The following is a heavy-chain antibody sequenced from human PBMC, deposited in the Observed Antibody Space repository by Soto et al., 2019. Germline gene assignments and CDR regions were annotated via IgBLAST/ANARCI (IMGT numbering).Heavy chain of an antibody. CDR3: ASTDRDFYGMDV. Sequence: EVQLVESGGGLVQPGGSLRLSCGASGFTFRNYDMHWVRQGTGKGLEWVSGISAAGDPDYADSVKGRFTISRENAQNSFFLQMNSLSVGDTAVYYCASTDRDFYGMDVWGEGTKVLVSS. CDR2: ISAAGDP. CDR1: GFTFRNYD. J-gene: IGHJ6*04. V-gene: IGHV3-13*05.